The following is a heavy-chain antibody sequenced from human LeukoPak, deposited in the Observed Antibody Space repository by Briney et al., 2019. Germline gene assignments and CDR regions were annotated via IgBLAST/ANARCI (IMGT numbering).Heavy chain of an antibody. CDR3: TKDPNGDYIGAFDP. D-gene: IGHD4-17*01. J-gene: IGHJ5*02. V-gene: IGHV3-23*01. CDR2: ITGSHGRT. Sequence: GGSLSLSRAASGFTFSSFAMTWVRQAPGRGREWVSSITGSHGRTYTTDSVKGRFTISRDNSQNTLYLQMNSLRAEDTAVYYCTKDPNGDYIGAFDPWGQGTLVTVSS. CDR1: GFTFSSFA.